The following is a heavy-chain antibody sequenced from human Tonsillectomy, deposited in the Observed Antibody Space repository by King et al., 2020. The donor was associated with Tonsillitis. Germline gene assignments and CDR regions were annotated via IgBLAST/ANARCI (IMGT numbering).Heavy chain of an antibody. CDR2: ISGDGGST. CDR1: GFTFDDYA. CDR3: ATGRSYYDICSGSDDYYYLDL. D-gene: IGHD3-3*01. Sequence: VQLVESGGGVVQPGGSLRLSCAASGFTFDDYAMHWVRQAPGKGLEWVSRISGDGGSTYYADSVKGRFTITRDNSKNSLYLQMNSLRTEETALYYCATGRSYYDICSGSDDYYYLDLWAKGTTVTVSS. J-gene: IGHJ6*03. V-gene: IGHV3-43*02.